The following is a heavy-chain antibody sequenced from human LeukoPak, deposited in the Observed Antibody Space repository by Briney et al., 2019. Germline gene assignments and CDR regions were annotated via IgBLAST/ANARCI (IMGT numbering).Heavy chain of an antibody. CDR2: INHSGSI. CDR3: ARHSGGTYYVSLDP. J-gene: IGHJ5*02. D-gene: IGHD1-26*01. Sequence: SETLSLTCAVYGGSFSGYYWSWIRQPPGKGLEWIGEINHSGSINQNPSLKSRVTISVDTSKNQFSLKLSSVTAADTAVYYCARHSGGTYYVSLDPWGQGTLVTVSS. CDR1: GGSFSGYY. V-gene: IGHV4-34*01.